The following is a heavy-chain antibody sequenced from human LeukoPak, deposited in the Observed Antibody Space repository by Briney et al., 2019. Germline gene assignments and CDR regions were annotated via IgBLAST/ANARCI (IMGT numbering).Heavy chain of an antibody. D-gene: IGHD1-26*01. Sequence: GGSLRLSCAASGFTFSTSAMNWVRQAPGRGLEWVSSISPTGGAIFYADSLRGRFTISRDNAKNSLYLQMNSLRPEDTAVYYCARENSGSYYQFDCWGQGTLVTVSS. CDR3: ARENSGSYYQFDC. CDR1: GFTFSTSA. J-gene: IGHJ4*02. V-gene: IGHV3-21*01. CDR2: ISPTGGAI.